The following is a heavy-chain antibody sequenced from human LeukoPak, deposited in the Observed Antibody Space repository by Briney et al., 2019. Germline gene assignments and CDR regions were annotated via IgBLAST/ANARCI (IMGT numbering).Heavy chain of an antibody. CDR3: ARVGGYSYGRAFDY. CDR2: TKEDGSAK. CDR1: GFTFSNYW. J-gene: IGHJ4*02. V-gene: IGHV3-7*01. Sequence: GGSLRLSCGASGFTFSNYWMTWVRQVPEKGLEWVTNTKEDGSAKYYMDSVKGRFTISRDNAKNALYLEMNSLRAEDTAVYYCARVGGYSYGRAFDYWGQGTLVTVSS. D-gene: IGHD5-18*01.